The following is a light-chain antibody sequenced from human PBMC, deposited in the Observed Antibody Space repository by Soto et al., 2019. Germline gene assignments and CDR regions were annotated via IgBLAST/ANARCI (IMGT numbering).Light chain of an antibody. CDR2: GAS. Sequence: ESVLTQSPGTLSLSPGERATLSCRASQSVSSSYLAWYQQKPGQAPRLLIYGASSRATGIPDRFSGSGSGTDFTLTISRLEPEDFAVYYCQQYGSSPPCTFGQGTKVDIK. J-gene: IGKJ1*01. V-gene: IGKV3-20*01. CDR1: QSVSSSY. CDR3: QQYGSSPPCT.